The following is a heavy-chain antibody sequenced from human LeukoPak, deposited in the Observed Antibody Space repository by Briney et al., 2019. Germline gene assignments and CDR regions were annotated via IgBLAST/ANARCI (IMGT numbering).Heavy chain of an antibody. CDR1: GFTFSSYE. D-gene: IGHD3-10*01. Sequence: GGSLRLSCAASGFTFSSYEMNWVRQAPGKGLEWVSYISSSGSTIYYADSVKGRFTISRDNARNSLYLQMNSLRAEDTAIYYCAIDSLMVRGVIVGFMDVWGKGTTVTVSS. CDR3: AIDSLMVRGVIVGFMDV. CDR2: ISSSGSTI. V-gene: IGHV3-48*03. J-gene: IGHJ6*03.